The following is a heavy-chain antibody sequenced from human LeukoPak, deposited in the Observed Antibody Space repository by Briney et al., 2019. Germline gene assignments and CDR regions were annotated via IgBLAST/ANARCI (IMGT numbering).Heavy chain of an antibody. D-gene: IGHD2-2*01. CDR1: GGSFSGYY. CDR3: ARKAVMEDQLRKYGMDV. Sequence: SETLSLTCAVYGGSFSGYYWSWIRQPPGKGLEWIGEINHSGSTNYNPSLKSRVTILVDTSKNQFSLKLSSVTAADTAVYYCARKAVMEDQLRKYGMDVWGKGTTVTVSS. V-gene: IGHV4-34*01. CDR2: INHSGST. J-gene: IGHJ6*04.